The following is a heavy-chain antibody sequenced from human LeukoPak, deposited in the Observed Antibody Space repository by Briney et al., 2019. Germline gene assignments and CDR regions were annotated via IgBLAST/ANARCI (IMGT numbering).Heavy chain of an antibody. Sequence: PGGSLRLSCEASGFSFTNTWMSWVRQAPGKGLEWVGRVKSKADDGTTDYAAPVQGRFTISRDDSKNTLSLQMNSLKTEDTAVYYCATEGGSGSYYGDDAFDMWGQGTMVAVSS. D-gene: IGHD3-10*01. J-gene: IGHJ3*02. CDR1: GFSFTNTW. V-gene: IGHV3-15*01. CDR2: VKSKADDGTT. CDR3: ATEGGSGSYYGDDAFDM.